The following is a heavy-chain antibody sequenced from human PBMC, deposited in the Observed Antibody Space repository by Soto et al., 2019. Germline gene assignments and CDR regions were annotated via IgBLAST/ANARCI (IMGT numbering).Heavy chain of an antibody. CDR1: GFTFGNYG. CDR3: AKLYYSGSGRGYFDY. CDR2: ISGSGGGT. Sequence: EVQLLESGGGLVQPGGSLRLSCAASGFTFGNYGMSWVRQAPGKGLEWVSVISGSGGGTYYADSVKGRFTISRDISKSTLYLQMSSLTAESTAVYYCAKLYYSGSGRGYFDYWGQGTLVTVSS. J-gene: IGHJ4*02. V-gene: IGHV3-23*01. D-gene: IGHD3-10*01.